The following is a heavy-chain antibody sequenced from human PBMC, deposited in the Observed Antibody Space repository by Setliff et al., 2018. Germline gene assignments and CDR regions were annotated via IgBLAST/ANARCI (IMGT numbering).Heavy chain of an antibody. CDR1: GYRLIEGS. CDR2: IYPEDEDT. Sequence: ASVTVSCQVSGYRLIEGSMHWVRQAPGKGLEWMGGIYPEDEDTIYAQKFQGRVTMTEDTSTDTSYMDLSSLRSEDTAAYYCAAIGRDTAMITGDLFDFWGQGTLVTVSS. J-gene: IGHJ4*02. V-gene: IGHV1-24*01. CDR3: AAIGRDTAMITGDLFDF. D-gene: IGHD5-18*01.